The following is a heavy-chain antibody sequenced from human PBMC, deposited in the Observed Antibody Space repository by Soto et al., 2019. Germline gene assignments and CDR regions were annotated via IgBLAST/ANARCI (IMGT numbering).Heavy chain of an antibody. D-gene: IGHD3-3*01. CDR1: GYTFTSYY. J-gene: IGHJ6*01. Sequence: RASVKVSCKASGYTFTSYYMHWVRQAPGQGVEWMGIINPSGGSTSYAQKFQGRVTMTRDTSTSTVYMELSSLRSEDTAVYYCASEGSIFGVVTNTRMEFWGQGNRGTVSS. CDR2: INPSGGST. CDR3: ASEGSIFGVVTNTRMEF. V-gene: IGHV1-46*01.